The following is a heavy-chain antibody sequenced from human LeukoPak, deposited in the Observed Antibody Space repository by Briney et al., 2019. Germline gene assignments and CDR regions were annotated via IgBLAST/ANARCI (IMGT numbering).Heavy chain of an antibody. J-gene: IGHJ4*02. CDR1: GMTFSSHW. V-gene: IGHV3-74*01. CDR3: TTGPSFGYEW. Sequence: GGSLRLSCAASGMTFSSHWMHWVRQAPRKGLVWVSLIKTDGRTTIYADSVKGRFTISRDDGKSTLYLQMNSLRAEDTAIYYCTTGPSFGYEWWGQGTVVTVSS. D-gene: IGHD2-2*03. CDR2: IKTDGRTT.